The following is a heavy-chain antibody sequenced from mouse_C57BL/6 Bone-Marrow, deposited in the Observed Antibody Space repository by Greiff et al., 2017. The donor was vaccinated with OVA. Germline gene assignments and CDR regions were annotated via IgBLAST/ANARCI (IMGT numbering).Heavy chain of an antibody. D-gene: IGHD2-4*01. CDR1: GFTFSSYA. V-gene: IGHV5-4*01. Sequence: EVQRVESGGGLVKPGGSLKLSCAASGFTFSSYAMSWVRQTPEKRLEWVATISDGGSYTYYPDNVKGRFTISRDNAKNNLYLQMSHLKSEDTARYYGRGLMITTGGVDYWGQGTTLTVSS. CDR2: ISDGGSYT. J-gene: IGHJ2*01. CDR3: RGLMITTGGVDY.